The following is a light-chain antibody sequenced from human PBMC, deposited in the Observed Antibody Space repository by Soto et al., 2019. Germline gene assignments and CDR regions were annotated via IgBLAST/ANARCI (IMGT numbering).Light chain of an antibody. J-gene: IGKJ5*01. V-gene: IGKV1-39*01. CDR3: LQTYTSLTWT. Sequence: DIKMTQSPSSLSASVGDRVTITCRASQSVSNYLQWYQQKSGHAPKLLVYAASSLHSGVPSRFSGSGSGTDFTLTISSLQPEDFATYYCLQTYTSLTWTFGQGTRLEIK. CDR1: QSVSNY. CDR2: AAS.